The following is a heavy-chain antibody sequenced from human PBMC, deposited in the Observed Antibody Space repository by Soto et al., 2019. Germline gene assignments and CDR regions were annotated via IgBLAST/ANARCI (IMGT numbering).Heavy chain of an antibody. CDR2: ISGSGGST. J-gene: IGHJ3*02. CDR3: AKIGWGSGYDSLDAVEAFDI. Sequence: GGSLRLSCAASGFTFSSYAMSWVRQAPGKGLEWVSAISGSGGSTYYADSVKGRFTISRDNSKNTLYLQMNSLRAEDTAVYYCAKIGWGSGYDSLDAVEAFDIWGQGTMVTVSS. V-gene: IGHV3-23*01. CDR1: GFTFSSYA. D-gene: IGHD5-12*01.